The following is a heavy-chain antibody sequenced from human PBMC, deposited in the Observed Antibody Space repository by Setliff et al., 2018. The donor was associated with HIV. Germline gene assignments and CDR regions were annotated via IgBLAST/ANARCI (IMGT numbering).Heavy chain of an antibody. CDR3: ARRPYYFDS. CDR2: IYHSGST. D-gene: IGHD6-6*01. J-gene: IGHJ4*02. V-gene: IGHV4-34*01. Sequence: SETLSLTCAVYGGSFSDYYWSWIRQPPGKGLEWIGEIYHSGSTIYNPSLKSRVTISVDTSKNQLSLKLSSVTAADTAVYYSARRPYYFDSWGQGTLVTVSS. CDR1: GGSFSDYY.